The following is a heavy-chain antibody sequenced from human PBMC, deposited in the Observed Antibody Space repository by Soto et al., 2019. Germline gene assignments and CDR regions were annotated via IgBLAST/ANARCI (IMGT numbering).Heavy chain of an antibody. D-gene: IGHD3-10*01. CDR1: GGSIRSGGYN. CDR3: AREDGAGRGY. V-gene: IGHV4-31*03. J-gene: IGHJ4*02. CDR2: IYYSGGT. Sequence: QVQLQESGPGLVKPSQTLSLTCTVSGGSIRSGGYNWSWIRQHPGKGLEWIGNIYYSGGTYYNPSLESRITISVDTSKNQFSLKLSSVTAADTAVYYCAREDGAGRGYWGQGTLVTVSS.